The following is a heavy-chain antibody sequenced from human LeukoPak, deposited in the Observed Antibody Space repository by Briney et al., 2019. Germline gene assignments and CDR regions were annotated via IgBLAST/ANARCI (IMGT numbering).Heavy chain of an antibody. CDR2: INHSGST. CDR3: ARGRVLGFGEPLYYFDY. Sequence: PSETLSLTCAVYGGSFSGYYWSWIRQPPGKGLEWIGEINHSGSTNYNPSLKSRVTISVDTSKSQFSLKLSSVTAADTAVYYCARGRVLGFGEPLYYFDYWGQGTLVTVSS. D-gene: IGHD3-10*01. CDR1: GGSFSGYY. V-gene: IGHV4-34*01. J-gene: IGHJ4*02.